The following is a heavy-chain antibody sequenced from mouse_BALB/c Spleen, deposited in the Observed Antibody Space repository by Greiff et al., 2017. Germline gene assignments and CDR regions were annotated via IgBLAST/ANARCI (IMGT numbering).Heavy chain of an antibody. V-gene: IGHV10-1*02. CDR3: VRQPHYYGYFDY. D-gene: IGHD1-2*01. CDR2: IRSKSNNYAT. Sequence: GGGLVQPKGSLKLSCAASGFTFNTYAMNWVRQAPGKGLEWVARIRSKSNNYATYYADSVKDRFTISRDDSQSMLYLQMNNLKTEDTAMYYCVRQPHYYGYFDYWGQGTTLTVSS. CDR1: GFTFNTYA. J-gene: IGHJ2*01.